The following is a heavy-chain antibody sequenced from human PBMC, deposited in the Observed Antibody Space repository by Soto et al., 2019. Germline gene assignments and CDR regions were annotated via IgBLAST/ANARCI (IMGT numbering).Heavy chain of an antibody. CDR1: GFTFSSYS. V-gene: IGHV3-21*01. Sequence: SLKLSCAASGFTFSSYSMKWVRQAPGKGLEWVSSISSSSSYIYYADSVKVRFTISRDNAKNSLSLQMNILRAEYTAVHYYASGLTRALMVIYPDDALDIGRQGTMVT. CDR3: ASGLTRALMVIYPDDALDI. J-gene: IGHJ3*02. CDR2: ISSSSSYI. D-gene: IGHD2-8*01.